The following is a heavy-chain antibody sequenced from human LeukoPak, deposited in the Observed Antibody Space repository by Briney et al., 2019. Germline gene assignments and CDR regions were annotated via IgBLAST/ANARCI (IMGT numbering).Heavy chain of an antibody. Sequence: GGSLRLSCAASGFTLSSYWMHWVRHVPGKGLEWLSRINNDGVSTSYADSVKGRFTISRDNAKNTLYLRMNSLRAEDTAIYYCARKPLSGGYGGTIDYWGQGTLVTVSS. D-gene: IGHD5-12*01. V-gene: IGHV3-74*01. CDR3: ARKPLSGGYGGTIDY. CDR1: GFTLSSYW. CDR2: INNDGVST. J-gene: IGHJ4*02.